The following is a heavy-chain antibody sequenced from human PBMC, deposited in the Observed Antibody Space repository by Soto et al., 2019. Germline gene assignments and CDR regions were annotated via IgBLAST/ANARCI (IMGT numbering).Heavy chain of an antibody. V-gene: IGHV4-34*01. CDR3: ARGPTGIKGILTGYYRRWFDP. D-gene: IGHD3-9*01. CDR1: FGSFSGYY. CDR2: INHSGST. J-gene: IGHJ5*02. Sequence: PSETLSLTCSVYFGSFSGYYWSWILQPPLKVLEWIGEINHSGSTNYNPSLKSRVTISVDTSKNQFSLKLSSVTAADTAVYYCARGPTGIKGILTGYYRRWFDPWGQGTLVTVSS.